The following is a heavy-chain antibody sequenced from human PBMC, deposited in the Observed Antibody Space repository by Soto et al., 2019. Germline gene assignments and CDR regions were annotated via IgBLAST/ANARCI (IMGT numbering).Heavy chain of an antibody. CDR1: SGSISSSNW. D-gene: IGHD2-15*01. Sequence: QVQLQESGPGLVKPSGTLSLTCAVSSGSISSSNWWSWVRQPPGKGLEWIGEIYHSGSTNYNPSLKSRVTISVDKSKNQFSLKLSSVTAADTAVYDCARVADVEGVVDTDAFDIWGQGTMVTVSS. J-gene: IGHJ3*02. V-gene: IGHV4-4*02. CDR3: ARVADVEGVVDTDAFDI. CDR2: IYHSGST.